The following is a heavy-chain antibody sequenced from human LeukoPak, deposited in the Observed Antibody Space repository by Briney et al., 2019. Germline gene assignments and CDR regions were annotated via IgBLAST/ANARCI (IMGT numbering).Heavy chain of an antibody. D-gene: IGHD3-9*01. CDR2: ISSSSSYI. V-gene: IGHV3-21*04. Sequence: PGGSLRLSCAASGFTFSSYSMNWVRQAPGKGLEWVSSISSSSSYIYYADSVKGRFTISRDNAKNSLYLQMNSLRAEDTAVYYCARSNAPSINDILTGYTTEYYFDYWGQGTLVTVSS. CDR1: GFTFSSYS. CDR3: ARSNAPSINDILTGYTTEYYFDY. J-gene: IGHJ4*02.